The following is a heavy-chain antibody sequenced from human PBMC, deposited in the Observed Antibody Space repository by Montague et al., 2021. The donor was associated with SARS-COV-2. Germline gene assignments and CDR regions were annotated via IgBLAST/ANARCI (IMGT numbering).Heavy chain of an antibody. CDR3: ARGGIAAAGIDYCYGMDV. V-gene: IGHV3-13*01. J-gene: IGHJ6*02. Sequence: SLRLSCAASGFTFSSYDMHWVRQATGKGLEWVSAIGTAGDTYYPGSVKGRFTISRENAKNSLYLQMNSLRAGDTAVYYCARGGIAAAGIDYCYGMDVWGQGTMVTVSS. CDR2: IGTAGDT. D-gene: IGHD6-13*01. CDR1: GFTFSSYD.